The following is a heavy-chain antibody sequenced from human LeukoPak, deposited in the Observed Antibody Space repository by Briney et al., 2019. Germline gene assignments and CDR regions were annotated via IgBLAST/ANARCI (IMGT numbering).Heavy chain of an antibody. CDR2: IVGNGST. V-gene: IGHV3-23*01. CDR3: AKDREPDSGWNFDY. J-gene: IGHJ4*02. CDR1: GFTFTTYA. Sequence: GGSLRLSCAASGFTFTTYAMSWVRQAPGKGLEWVSGIVGNGSTYYADSVKGRFTISRDTSKNTLYLQMNSLRVEDTAVYYCAKDREPDSGWNFDYWGQGTLVSVSS. D-gene: IGHD6-19*01.